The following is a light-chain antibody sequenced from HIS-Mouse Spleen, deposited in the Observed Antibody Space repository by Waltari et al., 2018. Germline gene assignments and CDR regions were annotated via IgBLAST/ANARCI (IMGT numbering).Light chain of an antibody. CDR1: QSVLYSPNKKNY. CDR2: WAS. Sequence: DIVMTQSPDSLAVSLGEMATINCKSSQSVLYSPNKKNYLALYHQKPGQPPKLPIYWASTRESGVPGRFRGSGSGTGFTPTISSLQAEDVAVYYCQQYYSTPTFGGGTKVEIK. J-gene: IGKJ4*01. CDR3: QQYYSTPT. V-gene: IGKV4-1*01.